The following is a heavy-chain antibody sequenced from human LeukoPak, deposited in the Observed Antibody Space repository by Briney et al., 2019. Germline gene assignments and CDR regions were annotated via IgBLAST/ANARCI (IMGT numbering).Heavy chain of an antibody. J-gene: IGHJ4*02. V-gene: IGHV1-46*01. D-gene: IGHD1-26*01. Sequence: ASVKVSCKASGYTFTSYYMHWVRQAPGQGLEWMGIINPSGGSTSYAQKFQGRVTMTRDTSTSTVYMELSSLRSEDTAVYYCARAFGSDRAFVGATYGTDYWGQGTLVTVSS. CDR1: GYTFTSYY. CDR3: ARAFGSDRAFVGATYGTDY. CDR2: INPSGGST.